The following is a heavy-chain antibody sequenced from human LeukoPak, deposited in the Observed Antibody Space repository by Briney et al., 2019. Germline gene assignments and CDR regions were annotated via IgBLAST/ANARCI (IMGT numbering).Heavy chain of an antibody. CDR2: IFSSGST. Sequence: PSETLSLTCTVSGGSISSYYWSWIRQPAGKGLEWIGRIFSSGSTNYNPSLKSRVTMSVDTSKNHFSLKLSSVTAADTAVYYCARLMGNTISFLDWFDPWGQGTLVIVSS. D-gene: IGHD3-3*01. CDR3: ARLMGNTISFLDWFDP. V-gene: IGHV4-4*07. CDR1: GGSISSYY. J-gene: IGHJ5*02.